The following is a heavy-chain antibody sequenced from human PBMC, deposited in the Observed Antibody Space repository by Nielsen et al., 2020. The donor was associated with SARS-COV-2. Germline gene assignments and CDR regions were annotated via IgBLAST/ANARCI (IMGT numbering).Heavy chain of an antibody. J-gene: IGHJ4*02. Sequence: SGPTLVQPTQTLTLTCAFSGFSLPTNGMCVSWIRQPPGKALQWLALIDWDDDKFYTASLKTRLTISKDTSKNQVVLTMTNMDPVDTATYFCALASRTYYFDSWGQGTLVTVSS. CDR1: GFSLPTNGMC. CDR2: IDWDDDK. V-gene: IGHV2-70*01. D-gene: IGHD1-14*01. CDR3: ALASRTYYFDS.